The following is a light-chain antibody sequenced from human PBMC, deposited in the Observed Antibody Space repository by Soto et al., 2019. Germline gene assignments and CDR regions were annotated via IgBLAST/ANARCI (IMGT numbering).Light chain of an antibody. CDR1: QNVGRN. CDR2: GTS. J-gene: IGKJ1*01. Sequence: EIVMTQSPDTLSVSPGERATLSCRASQNVGRNVAWYQQRPGQAPRLLIHGTSTRAADIPARFSGSVSGTEFTLTINSLQPEDFVIYYCQQYFEWPPMTFGQGTKVEI. CDR3: QQYFEWPPMT. V-gene: IGKV3-15*01.